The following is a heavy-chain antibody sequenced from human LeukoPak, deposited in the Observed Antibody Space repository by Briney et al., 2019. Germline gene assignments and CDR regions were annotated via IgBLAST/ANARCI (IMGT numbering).Heavy chain of an antibody. CDR1: GYSNSSGYY. D-gene: IGHD1-26*01. CDR3: ARAPDGRFDP. J-gene: IGHJ5*02. V-gene: IGHV4-38-2*01. Sequence: SETLSLTCAVSGYSNSSGYYWGWLRQPPGKGLEWIGSIYHSGSTYYNPSLKSRVTIPVDTSKNQFSLKQSSETAADTAVYYCARAPDGRFDPWGQGTLVTVSS. CDR2: IYHSGST.